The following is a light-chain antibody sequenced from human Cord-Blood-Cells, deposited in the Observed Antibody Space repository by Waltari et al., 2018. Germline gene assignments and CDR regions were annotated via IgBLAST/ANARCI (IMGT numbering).Light chain of an antibody. CDR3: MQALQTPPT. CDR2: LGS. V-gene: IGKV2-28*01. J-gene: IGKJ1*01. Sequence: DIVMTQSPLSLPVTPGEPVSISCRSSQSLLHSNGYNYLDWYLQKPGQSPQLLIYLGSNRASGVPDRFSGSGSGTDFTLKISRVEAEDVGVYYCMQALQTPPTFGQGTKVEIK. CDR1: QSLLHSNGYNY.